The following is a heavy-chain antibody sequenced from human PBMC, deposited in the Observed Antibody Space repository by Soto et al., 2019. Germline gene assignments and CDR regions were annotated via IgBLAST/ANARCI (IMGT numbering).Heavy chain of an antibody. CDR3: ARVVVDLYYYGMDV. Sequence: SETLSLTCTVSGGSISSGGYYFTCIRQHPGKGLEWIGYIYYSGSTYYNPSLKSRVTISVDTSKNQFSLKLSSVTAADTAVYYCARVVVDLYYYGMDVWGQGTTVTVSS. J-gene: IGHJ6*02. D-gene: IGHD5-12*01. V-gene: IGHV4-31*03. CDR2: IYYSGST. CDR1: GGSISSGGYY.